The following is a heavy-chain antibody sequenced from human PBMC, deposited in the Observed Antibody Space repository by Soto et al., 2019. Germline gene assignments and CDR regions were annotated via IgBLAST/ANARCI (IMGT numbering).Heavy chain of an antibody. Sequence: QVQLVQSGAEGKKPGSSVKVSCKASGGTFSSYAISWVRQAPGQGLEWMGGIIPIFGTAYDAQKFKGRVTITADKSTSKAYMELSSLSSEDTAVYYCARDRIEDGYFDYWVQGTLVTVSS. CDR2: IIPIFGTA. CDR1: GGTFSSYA. J-gene: IGHJ4*02. V-gene: IGHV1-69*06. CDR3: ARDRIEDGYFDY.